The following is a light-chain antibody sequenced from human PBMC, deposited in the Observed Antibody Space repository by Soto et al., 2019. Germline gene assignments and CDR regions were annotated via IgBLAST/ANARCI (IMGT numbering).Light chain of an antibody. J-gene: IGLJ1*01. V-gene: IGLV2-14*01. Sequence: QSVLTQPASVSGSPGRSITISCTGTSNDVGGYNYVSWYQQHPGKAPKLMIYEVSNRPSGVSNRFSGSKSGNTASLTISGLQAEDEADYYCSSYTTSNTLVFGTGTKVTVL. CDR3: SSYTTSNTLV. CDR2: EVS. CDR1: SNDVGGYNY.